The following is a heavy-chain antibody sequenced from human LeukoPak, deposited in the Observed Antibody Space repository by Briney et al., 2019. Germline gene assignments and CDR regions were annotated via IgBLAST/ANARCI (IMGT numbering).Heavy chain of an antibody. CDR2: IRYDGSNK. CDR1: GFTFSSYG. Sequence: PGGSLRLSCAASGFTFSSYGMHWVRQAPGRGLECVAFIRYDGSNKYYADSVKGRFTISRDNSKNTLYLQMNSLRAEDTAVYYCAKVVDTAMAVDYWGQGTLVTVSS. J-gene: IGHJ4*02. CDR3: AKVVDTAMAVDY. V-gene: IGHV3-30*02. D-gene: IGHD5-18*01.